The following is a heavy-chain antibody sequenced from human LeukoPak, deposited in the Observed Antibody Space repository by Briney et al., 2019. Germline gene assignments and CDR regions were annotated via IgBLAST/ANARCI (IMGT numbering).Heavy chain of an antibody. V-gene: IGHV4-34*01. CDR2: INHSGST. Sequence: SETLSLTCAVYGGSFRGYYWSWIRQPPGKGLEWIGEINHSGSTNYNPSLKSRVTISVDTSKNQFSLKLSSVTAADTAVYYCARAPNEYYYDSSGYYYLEYDYWGQGTLVTVSS. D-gene: IGHD3-22*01. CDR3: ARAPNEYYYDSSGYYYLEYDY. CDR1: GGSFRGYY. J-gene: IGHJ4*02.